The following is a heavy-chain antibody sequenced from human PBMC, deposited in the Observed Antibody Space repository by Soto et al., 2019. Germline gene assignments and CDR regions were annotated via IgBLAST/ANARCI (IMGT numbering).Heavy chain of an antibody. CDR2: TYYRSKWYN. CDR1: GDSVSSNSAA. V-gene: IGHV6-1*01. Sequence: SQTLSLTCAISGDSVSSNSAAWNWIRQSPSRGLEWLGRTYYRSKWYNDYAVSVKSRITINPDTSKNQFSLQLNSVTPEDTAVYYFARAQASYPALTIFDYWGQGTLVTVSS. J-gene: IGHJ4*02. CDR3: ARAQASYPALTIFDY.